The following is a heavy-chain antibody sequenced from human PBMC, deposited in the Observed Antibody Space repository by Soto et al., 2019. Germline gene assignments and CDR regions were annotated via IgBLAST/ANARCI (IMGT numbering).Heavy chain of an antibody. CDR2: VNPSGGST. CDR3: ARDVGMASRPYLDY. J-gene: IGHJ4*02. CDR1: GYTFTTYY. Sequence: ASVKVSCKASGYTFTTYYMYWVRQAPGQGLEWMGIVNPSGGSTSFAQKFQGRVTMTRDTSTSTVYMELISLTSEDTAVYYCARDVGMASRPYLDYWGQGTLVTVSS. V-gene: IGHV1-46*01. D-gene: IGHD6-6*01.